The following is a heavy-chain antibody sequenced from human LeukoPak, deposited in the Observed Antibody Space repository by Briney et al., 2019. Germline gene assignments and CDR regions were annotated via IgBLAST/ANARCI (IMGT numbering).Heavy chain of an antibody. J-gene: IGHJ5*02. CDR2: IIPIFGTA. D-gene: IGHD1-26*01. CDR1: GYTFTSYG. Sequence: SVKVSCKASGYTFTSYGISWVRQAPGQGLEWMGGIIPIFGTANYAQKFQGRVTITADESTSTAYMELSSLRSEDTAVYYCTRSVGSTNDDWFDPWGQGTLVTVSS. V-gene: IGHV1-69*13. CDR3: TRSVGSTNDDWFDP.